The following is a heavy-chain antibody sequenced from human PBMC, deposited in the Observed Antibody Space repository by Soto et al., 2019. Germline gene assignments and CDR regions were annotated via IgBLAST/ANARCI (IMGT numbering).Heavy chain of an antibody. CDR1: GFTFSSYS. Sequence: PGGSLRLSCAASGFTFSSYSMNWVRQAPGKGLEWVSSISSSSSYIYYADSVKGRFTISRDNAKNSLYLQMNSLRAEDTAVYYCARDSRYCSGGSCYSGAFDIWGQGTMVTVSS. CDR2: ISSSSSYI. V-gene: IGHV3-21*01. J-gene: IGHJ3*02. D-gene: IGHD2-15*01. CDR3: ARDSRYCSGGSCYSGAFDI.